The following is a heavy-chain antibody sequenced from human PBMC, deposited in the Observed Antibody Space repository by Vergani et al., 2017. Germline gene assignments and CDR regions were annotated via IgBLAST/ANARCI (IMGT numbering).Heavy chain of an antibody. D-gene: IGHD1-1*01. Sequence: QVLLVQSGAEVKKPGASVKVSCKASGYTFTSSAIHWVRQAPGPRLEWMGWSNTDNGNTKYSQEFQGSITMTEDTSTDTSYMELSSVRSEDTAVYYCATADNWNRRVDYWGQGTLVTVSS. CDR1: GYTFTSSA. CDR3: ATADNWNRRVDY. J-gene: IGHJ4*02. V-gene: IGHV1-3*02. CDR2: SNTDNGNT.